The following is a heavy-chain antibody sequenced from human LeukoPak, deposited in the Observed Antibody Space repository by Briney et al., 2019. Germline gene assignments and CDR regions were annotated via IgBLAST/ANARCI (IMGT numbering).Heavy chain of an antibody. CDR2: IYSGGST. CDR1: GFTVSSNY. J-gene: IGHJ4*02. D-gene: IGHD3-3*01. CDR3: AKDLYDFWSGYYGPWGY. V-gene: IGHV3-53*01. Sequence: GGSLRLSCAASGFTVSSNYMSWVRQAPGKGLEWVSVIYSGGSTYYADSVKGRITISRDNSKNTLYLQMNSLRAEDTAVYYCAKDLYDFWSGYYGPWGYWGQGTLVTVSS.